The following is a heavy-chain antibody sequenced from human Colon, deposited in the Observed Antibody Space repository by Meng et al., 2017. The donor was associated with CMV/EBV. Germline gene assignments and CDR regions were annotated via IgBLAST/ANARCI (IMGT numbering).Heavy chain of an antibody. D-gene: IGHD6-13*01. Sequence: QVQRVQSGADGKKPGSSVKVSCKSSGGTFDTSTFNWVRQAPGQGLEWMGGSMPMFGSPSYSQKFRGRVTITADELEVNSLRSEDTAVYYCARGKQAGFDLWGQGTLVTVSS. V-gene: IGHV1-69*12. CDR1: GGTFDTST. J-gene: IGHJ5*02. CDR3: ARGKQAGFDL. CDR2: SMPMFGSP.